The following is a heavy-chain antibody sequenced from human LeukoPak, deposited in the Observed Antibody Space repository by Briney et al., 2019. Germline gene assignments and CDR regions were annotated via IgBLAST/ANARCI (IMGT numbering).Heavy chain of an antibody. Sequence: KPGGSLILSCATSGFTFSSHDMNWVRQAPGKGLEWVSSITGSSKSIDYADSVKGRFAISRDNAKNSLYLQMNSLRVEDTAVYYCARGGAARPDFWGQGTLVTVSS. V-gene: IGHV3-21*01. CDR3: ARGGAARPDF. J-gene: IGHJ4*02. CDR1: GFTFSSHD. D-gene: IGHD6-6*01. CDR2: ITGSSKSI.